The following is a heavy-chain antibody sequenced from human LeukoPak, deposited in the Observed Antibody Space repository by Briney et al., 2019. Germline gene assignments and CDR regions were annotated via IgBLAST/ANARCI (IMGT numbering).Heavy chain of an antibody. Sequence: PGGSLRLSCAASGFTFSSSSISWVRQAPGKGLEWVSAITDAVGSTHYADSVKGRFTISRDNSKNTLYLQMNSLRAEDTAVYYCARDHGYDYVWGSYENNWFDPWGQGTLVTVSS. J-gene: IGHJ5*02. CDR1: GFTFSSSS. D-gene: IGHD3-16*01. CDR2: ITDAVGST. CDR3: ARDHGYDYVWGSYENNWFDP. V-gene: IGHV3-23*01.